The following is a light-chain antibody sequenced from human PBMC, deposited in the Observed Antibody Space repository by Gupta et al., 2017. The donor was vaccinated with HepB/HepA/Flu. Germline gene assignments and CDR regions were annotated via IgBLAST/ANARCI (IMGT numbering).Light chain of an antibody. V-gene: IGLV2-11*01. Sequence: SALTQPRSVSGSPGQSVTISCTGTSSDVSGYNYVSWYQQHPGKAPKLMIYDVNKRPSGVPDRFSGAKSGNTASLTISGLQAEDEADYYCCSYAGSYSHVVFGGGTKLTVL. CDR1: SSDVSGYNY. CDR2: DVN. J-gene: IGLJ2*01. CDR3: CSYAGSYSHVV.